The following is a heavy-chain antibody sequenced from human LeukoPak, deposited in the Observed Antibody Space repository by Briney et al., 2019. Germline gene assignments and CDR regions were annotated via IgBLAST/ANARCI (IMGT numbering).Heavy chain of an antibody. CDR3: ARHGSIVVVPAAKSYYYYMDV. CDR1: GGSFSGYY. D-gene: IGHD2-2*01. Sequence: PSETLSLTCAVYGGSFSGYYWSWIRQPPGKGLEWIGEINHSGSTNYNPSLKSRVTISVDTSKNQFSLKLSSVTAADTAVYYCARHGSIVVVPAAKSYYYYMDVWGKGTTVTVSS. J-gene: IGHJ6*03. V-gene: IGHV4-34*01. CDR2: INHSGST.